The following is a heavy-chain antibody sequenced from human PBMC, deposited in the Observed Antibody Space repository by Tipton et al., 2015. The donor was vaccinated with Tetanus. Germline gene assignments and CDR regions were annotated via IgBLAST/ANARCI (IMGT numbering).Heavy chain of an antibody. J-gene: IGHJ4*02. CDR3: ARATAISAFDF. V-gene: IGHV1-2*02. CDR1: GYTFTGNY. CDR2: INPNSGGT. D-gene: IGHD2-21*02. Sequence: QSGAEVKKPGASVKVSCTASGYTFTGNYIHWVRQVPGQRLEWMAWINPNSGGTDFARKFQGRVTVTRDTSISTAYMELSGLRSDDSAVYFCARATAISAFDFWGQGTRVIVSS.